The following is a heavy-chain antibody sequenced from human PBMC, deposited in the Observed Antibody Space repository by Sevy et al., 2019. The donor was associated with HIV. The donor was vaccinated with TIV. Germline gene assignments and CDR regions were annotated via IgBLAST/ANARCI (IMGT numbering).Heavy chain of an antibody. Sequence: SETLSLTCTVSGGSITSLYWNWIRQPPGKGLEWIANIYYNGLIKYNPSLKSRVTLSLDTSKNQFSLRLSSVTAADTAMYYCAGENAWGRGYSWGQGTLVTVSS. CDR2: IYYNGLI. D-gene: IGHD1-26*01. V-gene: IGHV4-59*08. CDR3: AGENAWGRGYS. J-gene: IGHJ4*02. CDR1: GGSITSLY.